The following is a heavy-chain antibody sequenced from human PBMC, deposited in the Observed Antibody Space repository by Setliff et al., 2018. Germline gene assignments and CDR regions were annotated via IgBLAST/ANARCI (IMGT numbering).Heavy chain of an antibody. CDR3: GRAGVAAADRKGLLDH. J-gene: IGHJ4*02. CDR2: INTGGGSA. D-gene: IGHD6-13*01. Sequence: ASVKVFCKASGYTFTSYYMYWVRQAPGQGFEWMGTINTGGGSASIVEKFQGRVTMTSDTSTSTVYLDLSGLTSEDTAVYYCGRAGVAAADRKGLLDHWGQGTLVTVSS. CDR1: GYTFTSYY. V-gene: IGHV1-46*01.